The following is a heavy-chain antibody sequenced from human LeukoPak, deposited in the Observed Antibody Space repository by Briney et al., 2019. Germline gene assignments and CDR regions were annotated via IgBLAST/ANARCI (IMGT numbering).Heavy chain of an antibody. CDR1: GYSISSGYY. Sequence: SQTLSLTCAVSGYSISSGYYWGCIRQPPGKGLEWIGSIYHSGSTYYNPSLKSRVTISVDTSKNQLSLKLSSVTASDTAVYYCGADSSRSNFDEWGEGNLFTVSS. D-gene: IGHD2-2*01. CDR3: GADSSRSNFDE. V-gene: IGHV4-38-2*01. CDR2: IYHSGST. J-gene: IGHJ4*02.